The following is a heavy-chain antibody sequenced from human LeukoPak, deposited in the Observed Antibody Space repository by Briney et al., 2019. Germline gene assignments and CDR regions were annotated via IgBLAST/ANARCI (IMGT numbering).Heavy chain of an antibody. D-gene: IGHD3-3*01. CDR3: AVSFGVVIMTFDY. CDR1: GYTFTSYT. Sequence: ASVKVSCKASGYTFTSYTMHWVRQAPGQRLEWMGWINAGNGNTKYSQEFQGRVTITRDTSASTAYMELSSLRSEDTAVYYCAVSFGVVIMTFDYWGQGTLVTVSS. V-gene: IGHV1-3*03. J-gene: IGHJ4*02. CDR2: INAGNGNT.